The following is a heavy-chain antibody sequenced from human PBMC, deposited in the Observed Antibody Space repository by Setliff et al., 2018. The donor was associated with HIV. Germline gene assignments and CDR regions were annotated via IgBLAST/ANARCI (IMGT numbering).Heavy chain of an antibody. V-gene: IGHV3-21*01. CDR1: GFTFSSYS. D-gene: IGHD3-22*01. CDR2: ISSISSYI. CDR3: ARQGPSRGSGYYPPDDAFDI. Sequence: GGSLRLSCAASGFTFSSYSMNWVRQDPGKGLEWVSSISSISSYIYYADSVKGRFTISRDNAKNSLYLQVNSLRAEDTAVYYCARQGPSRGSGYYPPDDAFDIWGQGTVVTVSS. J-gene: IGHJ3*02.